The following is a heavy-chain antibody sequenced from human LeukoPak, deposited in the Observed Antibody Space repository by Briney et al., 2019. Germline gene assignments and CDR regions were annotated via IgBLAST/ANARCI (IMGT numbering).Heavy chain of an antibody. D-gene: IGHD6-13*01. CDR1: GGSFSGYY. CDR3: ARHVYSSSWYLRSRMRYFDL. Sequence: PSETLSLTCAVYGGSFSGYYWSWIRQPPGKGLEWIGEINHSGSTNYNPSLKSRVTISVDTSKNQFSLKLSSVTAADTAVYYCARHVYSSSWYLRSRMRYFDLWGRGTLVTVSS. V-gene: IGHV4-34*01. J-gene: IGHJ2*01. CDR2: INHSGST.